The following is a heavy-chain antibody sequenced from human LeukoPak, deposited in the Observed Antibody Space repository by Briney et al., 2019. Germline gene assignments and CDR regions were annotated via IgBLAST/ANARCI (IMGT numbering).Heavy chain of an antibody. CDR2: ISAGGGST. V-gene: IGHV3-23*01. CDR3: ATTGSGSYYDY. J-gene: IGHJ4*02. Sequence: GGSLRLSCTASGFTFSSYGMSWVRQAPGKGLEWVSAISAGGGSTYYADSVKGRFTISRDNAKNTLYLQMNSLRAEDTAVYYCATTGSGSYYDYWGQGTLVTVSS. CDR1: GFTFSSYG. D-gene: IGHD1-26*01.